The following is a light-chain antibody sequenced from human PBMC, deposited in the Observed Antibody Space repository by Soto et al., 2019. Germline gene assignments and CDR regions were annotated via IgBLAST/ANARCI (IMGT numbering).Light chain of an antibody. CDR3: QQYNNWPIT. CDR2: GAS. CDR1: QSVSSD. V-gene: IGKV3-15*01. J-gene: IGKJ5*01. Sequence: EIVMTQSPVTLSVSPGERATLSCRASQSVSSDLAWYQQKPGQVPKLLIYGASTRATGIPARFSGSGSGTEFPLTISSLQSKDFAVYYCQQYNNWPITFGKGTRLEIK.